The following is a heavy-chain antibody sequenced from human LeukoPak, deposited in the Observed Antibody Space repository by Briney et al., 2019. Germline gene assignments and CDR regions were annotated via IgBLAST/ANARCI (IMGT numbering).Heavy chain of an antibody. CDR1: GYTFTSYA. Sequence: ASVKVSCKASGYTFTSYAMHWVRQAPGQRLEWMGWINAGNGNTKYSQKFQGRVTITRDTSASTAYMELSSLRSEDTAVYYCARASPIVVVAPFDYWGQGTLVTVSS. D-gene: IGHD3-22*01. CDR3: ARASPIVVVAPFDY. J-gene: IGHJ4*02. CDR2: INAGNGNT. V-gene: IGHV1-3*01.